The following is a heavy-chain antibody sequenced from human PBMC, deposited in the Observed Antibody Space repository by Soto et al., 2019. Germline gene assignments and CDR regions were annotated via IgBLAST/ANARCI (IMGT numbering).Heavy chain of an antibody. Sequence: ASVKVSCKASGYTFTSYGISWVRQAPGQGLEWMGWISAYNGNTNYAQKLQGRVTMTTDTSTSTAYMELRSLRSDDTAVYYCARDLDTGYCSGGSYAIDYWGQGTLVTVSS. CDR3: ARDLDTGYCSGGSYAIDY. J-gene: IGHJ4*02. V-gene: IGHV1-18*01. CDR1: GYTFTSYG. D-gene: IGHD2-15*01. CDR2: ISAYNGNT.